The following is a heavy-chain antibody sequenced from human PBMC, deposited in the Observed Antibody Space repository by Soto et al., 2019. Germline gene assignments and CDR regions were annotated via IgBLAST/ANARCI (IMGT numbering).Heavy chain of an antibody. J-gene: IGHJ4*02. Sequence: PGGSLRLSCATSDFTFRNSWINWVRQAPGKGLEWVANIKPDGGATNYVDSAKGRFTISRDNVRNSASLQMNSLRVEDTAVYFCFGGNGGPQWGQGTLVTVSS. D-gene: IGHD3-16*01. CDR1: DFTFRNSW. CDR3: FGGNGGPQ. V-gene: IGHV3-7*03. CDR2: IKPDGGAT.